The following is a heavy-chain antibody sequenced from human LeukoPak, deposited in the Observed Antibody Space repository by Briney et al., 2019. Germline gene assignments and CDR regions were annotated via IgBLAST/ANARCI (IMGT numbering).Heavy chain of an antibody. CDR3: ATYRQVLLPFES. CDR1: GFTFSVYE. Sequence: PGGSLRLSCAASGFTFSVYEMNWVRQAPGEGLEWVSYISSSGSTIYYADSVKGRFTISRDNSKSTLSLQMNSLRAEDTAIYYCATYRQVLLPFESWGQGTLVTVSS. CDR2: ISSSGSTI. D-gene: IGHD2-8*02. J-gene: IGHJ4*02. V-gene: IGHV3-48*03.